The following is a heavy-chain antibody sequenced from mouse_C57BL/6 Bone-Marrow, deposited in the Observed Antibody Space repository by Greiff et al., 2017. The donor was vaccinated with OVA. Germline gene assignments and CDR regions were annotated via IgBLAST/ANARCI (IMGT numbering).Heavy chain of an antibody. D-gene: IGHD2-1*01. CDR1: GFTFSNYW. CDR2: IRLKSDNYAT. V-gene: IGHV6-3*01. J-gene: IGHJ2*01. CDR3: PGGGNYNY. Sequence: EVMLVESGGGLVQPGGSMKLSCVASGFTFSNYWMNWVRQSPEKGLEWVAQIRLKSDNYATHYAESVKGRFTISRDDSKSSVYLQMNNLRAEDTGIYYFPGGGNYNYWGQGTTLTVSS.